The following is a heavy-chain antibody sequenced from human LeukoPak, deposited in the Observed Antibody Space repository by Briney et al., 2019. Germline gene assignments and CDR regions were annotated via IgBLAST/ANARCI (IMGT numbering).Heavy chain of an antibody. J-gene: IGHJ3*02. CDR2: IYYSGST. D-gene: IGHD6-13*01. Sequence: SETLSLTCTVSGGSISNYYWSWIRQPPGKGLEWIGYIYYSGSTNYNPSLKSRVTISLDTSKNQFSLKLNSVTAADTAVYYRARDHSSSWYAFDIWGQGTMVTVSS. CDR3: ARDHSSSWYAFDI. CDR1: GGSISNYY. V-gene: IGHV4-59*01.